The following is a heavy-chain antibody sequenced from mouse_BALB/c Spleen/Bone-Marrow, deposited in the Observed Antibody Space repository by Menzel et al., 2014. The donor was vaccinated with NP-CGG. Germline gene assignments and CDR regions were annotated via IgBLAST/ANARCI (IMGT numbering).Heavy chain of an antibody. CDR1: GFNIKDTY. CDR2: IDPANGNT. V-gene: IGHV14-3*02. D-gene: IGHD1-1*01. CDR3: ANYYYGYYFDY. Sequence: EVKLMESGAELVKPGASAKLSCTASGFNIKDTYMHWVKQRPEQGLEWIGRIDPANGNTKYDPKFQDKATITADTSSNTAYLQLSSLTSEDTAVYYCANYYYGYYFDYWGQGTTLTVSS. J-gene: IGHJ2*01.